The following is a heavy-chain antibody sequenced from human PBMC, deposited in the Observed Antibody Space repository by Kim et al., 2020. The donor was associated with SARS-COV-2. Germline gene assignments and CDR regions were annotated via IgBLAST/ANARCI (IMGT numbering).Heavy chain of an antibody. CDR3: TTEEIAVGGGAFDI. V-gene: IGHV3-15*01. D-gene: IGHD6-19*01. J-gene: IGHJ3*02. Sequence: AAPVKGRFTISRDDAKNTLDLQMNSLKTEDTAVYYCTTEEIAVGGGAFDIWGQGTMVTVSS.